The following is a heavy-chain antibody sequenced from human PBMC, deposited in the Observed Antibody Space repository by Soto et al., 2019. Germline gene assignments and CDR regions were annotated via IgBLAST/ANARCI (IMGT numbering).Heavy chain of an antibody. J-gene: IGHJ4*02. CDR3: AREMNYYDTSGDSYFDY. V-gene: IGHV4-31*03. CDR1: GGSISSGTYH. D-gene: IGHD3-22*01. Sequence: QVQLQESGPGLVKPSQTLSLTCTVSGGSISSGTYHWSWIRQHPGKGLEWIGYIYYSGSTYYNPSLKSRVTISVDTSKNQFSLRLSSVTAADTAVYYCAREMNYYDTSGDSYFDYWGQGTLVTVSS. CDR2: IYYSGST.